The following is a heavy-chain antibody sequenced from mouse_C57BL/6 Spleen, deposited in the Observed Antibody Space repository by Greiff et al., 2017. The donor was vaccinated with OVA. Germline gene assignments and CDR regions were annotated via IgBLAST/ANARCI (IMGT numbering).Heavy chain of an antibody. CDR1: GYTFTSYW. V-gene: IGHV1-74*01. CDR2: IHPSDSDT. CDR3: ANSHYDYPHFDY. D-gene: IGHD2-4*01. J-gene: IGHJ2*01. Sequence: QVHVKQSGAELVKPGASVKVSCKASGYTFTSYWMHWVKQRPGQGLEWIGRIHPSDSDTNYNQKFKGKATLTVDKSSSTAYMQLSSLTSEDSAVDYCANSHYDYPHFDYWGQGTTLTVSS.